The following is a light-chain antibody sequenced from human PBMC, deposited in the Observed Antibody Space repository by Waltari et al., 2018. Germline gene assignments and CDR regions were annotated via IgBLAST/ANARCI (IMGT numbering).Light chain of an antibody. Sequence: EIVMTQSPATLSVSPGESATLSCRASQSVSSNLAWYQQKPGPAPRLLIYGASTRATGIPARFSGSGSGTEFTLTISSLQSEDFVVYYCQQYNNWPKTFGQGTKVEIK. J-gene: IGKJ1*01. CDR3: QQYNNWPKT. CDR2: GAS. V-gene: IGKV3-15*01. CDR1: QSVSSN.